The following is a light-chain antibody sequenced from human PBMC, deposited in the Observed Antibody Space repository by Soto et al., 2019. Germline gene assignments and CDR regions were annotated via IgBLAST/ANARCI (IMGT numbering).Light chain of an antibody. CDR2: GAS. CDR1: QNVNNN. V-gene: IGKV3D-15*01. Sequence: VVMTQSPRTLSLSPGERATLSCRASQNVNNNYVAWYQQKPGQAPSLLIYGASDRATGVPDRFSGSGSGTDFTLTINSLQSEDFAIYYCQRYNNWPLTFGGGTKVESK. CDR3: QRYNNWPLT. J-gene: IGKJ4*01.